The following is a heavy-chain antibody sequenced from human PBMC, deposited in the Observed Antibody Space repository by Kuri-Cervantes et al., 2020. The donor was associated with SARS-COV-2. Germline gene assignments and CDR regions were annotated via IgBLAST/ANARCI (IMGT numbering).Heavy chain of an antibody. CDR1: GFTFRTNV. V-gene: IGHV3-30*18. CDR2: ISYDGSNK. CDR3: AKEHTYSVAFDY. D-gene: IGHD2-15*01. J-gene: IGHJ4*02. Sequence: GGSLRLSCVVSGFTFRTNVMAWVRQAPGKGLEWVAVISYDGSNKYYADSVKGRFSTSRDNPKDTLYLEMNSLKPDDTAVYYCAKEHTYSVAFDYWGQGTLVTVSS.